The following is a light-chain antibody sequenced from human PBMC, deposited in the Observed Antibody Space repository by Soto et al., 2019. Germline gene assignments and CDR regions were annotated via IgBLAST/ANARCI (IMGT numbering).Light chain of an antibody. Sequence: QSALTQPASVSGSPGQSITISCTGTSSDVGGYNYVSWYQQHPGKAPKLMIYEVSNRPSGVSNRFSGSKSGNTASLTISGLMAEDEADYYCSSYTGSSNYVFGTGTKVTVL. CDR1: SSDVGGYNY. V-gene: IGLV2-14*01. CDR3: SSYTGSSNYV. J-gene: IGLJ1*01. CDR2: EVS.